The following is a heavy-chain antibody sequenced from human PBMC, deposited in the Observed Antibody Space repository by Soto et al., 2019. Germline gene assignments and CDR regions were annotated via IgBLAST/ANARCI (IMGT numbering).Heavy chain of an antibody. Sequence: AETLSLTSTVSGCTVSSGSYYLSWVRQPPGKGLEWIGYIYYSGSTNYNPSVKSRVTISVDTSKNKFSLKLSSVTAADTAVYCVARDHVVRGVINWFDPWGQGDQGIFSS. D-gene: IGHD3-10*01. CDR2: IYYSGST. CDR3: ARDHVVRGVINWFDP. CDR1: GCTVSSGSYY. V-gene: IGHV4-61*01. J-gene: IGHJ5*02.